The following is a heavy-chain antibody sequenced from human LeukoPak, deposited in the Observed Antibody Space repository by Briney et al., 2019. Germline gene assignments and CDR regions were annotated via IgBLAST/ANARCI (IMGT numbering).Heavy chain of an antibody. J-gene: IGHJ4*02. CDR2: IIPIYGTA. D-gene: IGHD6-13*01. V-gene: IGHV1-69*13. Sequence: AVKVSCKASGGTFSSYAISWVRQAPGQGREWMGGIIPIYGTANYAQKFQGRVTITEYESKSTAYMELSSLRSEDTAVYYCARGDSSSWYSPLDYWGQGTLVTVSS. CDR1: GGTFSSYA. CDR3: ARGDSSSWYSPLDY.